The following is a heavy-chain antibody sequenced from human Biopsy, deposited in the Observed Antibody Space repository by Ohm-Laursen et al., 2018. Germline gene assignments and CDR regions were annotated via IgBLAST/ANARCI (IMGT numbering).Heavy chain of an antibody. J-gene: IGHJ6*02. V-gene: IGHV3-30*18. CDR2: ISSAGSNK. D-gene: IGHD2-15*01. Sequence: SLRLSCAASGFIFSYCGKHWVRQAPGTGLEWVGVISSAGSNKYYADSVKGRFTISRDNSKDTLYLQLNSLRAEDTAVYYCAKDGVAVGAGGDPYYYGMDVWGQGTTVTVSS. CDR1: GFIFSYCG. CDR3: AKDGVAVGAGGDPYYYGMDV.